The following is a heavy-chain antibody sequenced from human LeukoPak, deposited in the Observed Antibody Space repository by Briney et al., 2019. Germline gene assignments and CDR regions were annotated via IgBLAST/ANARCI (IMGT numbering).Heavy chain of an antibody. V-gene: IGHV3-53*01. CDR1: GFTVSGSY. Sequence: PGGSLRLSCAASGFTVSGSYMSWLRQAPGKGLEWASILYSVGTIYYADSVKGRFTISRDNSKNTLYLQMNSLRVEDAAVYYCARLVVDSHAFDVWGQGTMVTVSS. D-gene: IGHD6-19*01. J-gene: IGHJ3*01. CDR2: LYSVGTI. CDR3: ARLVVDSHAFDV.